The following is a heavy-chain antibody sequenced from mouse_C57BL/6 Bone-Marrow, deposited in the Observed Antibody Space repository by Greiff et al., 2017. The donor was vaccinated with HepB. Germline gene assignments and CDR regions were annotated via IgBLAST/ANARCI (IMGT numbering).Heavy chain of an antibody. CDR1: GYTFTSYW. J-gene: IGHJ4*01. CDR2: IDPSDSYT. CDR3: ARGHYYGSSDYAMDY. D-gene: IGHD1-1*01. Sequence: VQLQQPGAELVMPGASVKLSCKASGYTFTSYWMHWVKQRPGQGLEWIGEIDPSDSYTNYNQKFKGKSTLTVDKSSSTAYMQLSSLTSEDSAVYYCARGHYYGSSDYAMDYWGQGTSVTVSS. V-gene: IGHV1-69*01.